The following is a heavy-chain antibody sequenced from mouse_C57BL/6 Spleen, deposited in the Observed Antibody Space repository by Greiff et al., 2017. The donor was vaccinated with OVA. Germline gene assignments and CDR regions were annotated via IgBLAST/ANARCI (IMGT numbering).Heavy chain of an antibody. CDR2: IYPGDGDT. D-gene: IGHD1-1*01. J-gene: IGHJ1*03. CDR1: GYAFSSYW. CDR3: ARSDYYGSRGWYFDV. V-gene: IGHV1-80*01. Sequence: QVQLKESGAELVKHGASVKISCKASGYAFSSYWMNWVKQRPGKGLEWIGQIYPGDGDTNYNGKFKGKATLTADKSSSTAYMQLSSLTSEDSAVYFCARSDYYGSRGWYFDVWGTGTTVTVSS.